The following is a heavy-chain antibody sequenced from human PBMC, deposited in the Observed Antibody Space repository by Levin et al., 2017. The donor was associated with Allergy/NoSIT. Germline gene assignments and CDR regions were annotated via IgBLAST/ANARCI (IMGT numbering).Heavy chain of an antibody. CDR1: GYTFTSYG. J-gene: IGHJ4*02. CDR3: ASVPLNYGVPAAMRFDY. D-gene: IGHD2-2*01. Sequence: GGSLRLSCKASGYTFTSYGISWVRQAPGQGLEWMGWISAYNGNTNYAQKLQGRVTMTTDTSTSTAYMELRSLRSDDTAVYYCASVPLNYGVPAAMRFDYWGQGTLVTVSS. V-gene: IGHV1-18*01. CDR2: ISAYNGNT.